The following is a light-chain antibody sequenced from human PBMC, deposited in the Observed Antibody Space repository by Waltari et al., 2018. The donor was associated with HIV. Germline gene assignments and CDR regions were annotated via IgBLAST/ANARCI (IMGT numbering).Light chain of an antibody. CDR1: ALPKQY. V-gene: IGLV3-25*03. Sequence: SYELTQPPSVSVSPGQTARIHCSGDALPKQYAYWYQQKPGQAPVLGIYKDSERPSGIPERFSGSSSGTTVTLTISGVQAEDEADYYCQSADSSGTLYVFGTGTKVTVL. CDR3: QSADSSGTLYV. CDR2: KDS. J-gene: IGLJ1*01.